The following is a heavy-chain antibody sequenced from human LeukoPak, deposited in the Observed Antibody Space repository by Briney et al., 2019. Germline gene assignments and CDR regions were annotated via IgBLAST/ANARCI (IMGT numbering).Heavy chain of an antibody. CDR1: GGSISSYY. Sequence: SETLSLTCTVSGGSISSYYWSWIRQPPGKGLEWIGFIYDSGSTNYNPSLKSRVTISVDTSKNQFSLKLSSVTAADTAVYYCARASYDYVWGSYRPHYYYYMDVWGKGTTVTISS. D-gene: IGHD3-16*02. J-gene: IGHJ6*03. CDR2: IYDSGST. V-gene: IGHV4-59*01. CDR3: ARASYDYVWGSYRPHYYYYMDV.